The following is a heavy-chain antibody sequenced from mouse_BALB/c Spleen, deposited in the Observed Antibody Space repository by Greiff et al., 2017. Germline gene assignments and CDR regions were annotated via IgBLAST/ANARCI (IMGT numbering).Heavy chain of an antibody. Sequence: ESGGGLVQPGGSRKLSCAASGFTFSSFGMHWVRQAPEKGLEWVAYISSGSSTIYYADTVKGRFTISRDNPKNTLFLQMTSLRSEDTAMYYCARPRYDEAMDYWGQGTSVTVSS. CDR1: GFTFSSFG. CDR2: ISSGSSTI. V-gene: IGHV5-17*02. CDR3: ARPRYDEAMDY. D-gene: IGHD2-14*01. J-gene: IGHJ4*01.